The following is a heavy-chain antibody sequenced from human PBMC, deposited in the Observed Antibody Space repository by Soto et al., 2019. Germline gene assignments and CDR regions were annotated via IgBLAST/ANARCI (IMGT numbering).Heavy chain of an antibody. CDR2: INHSGST. CDR1: GGSFSGYY. Sequence: QVQLQQWGAGLLKPSETLSLTCAVYGGSFSGYYWSWIRQPPGKGLVWIGEINHSGSTNYNPSLKSRVTISVDTSKNQFSLKLSSVTAADTAVYYCARKGARGSGWYGDRLTTWFDPWGEGTLVTVSS. D-gene: IGHD6-19*01. V-gene: IGHV4-34*01. CDR3: ARKGARGSGWYGDRLTTWFDP. J-gene: IGHJ5*02.